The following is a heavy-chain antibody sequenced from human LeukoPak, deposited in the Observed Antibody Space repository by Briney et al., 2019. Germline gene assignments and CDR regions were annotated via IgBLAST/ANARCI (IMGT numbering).Heavy chain of an antibody. Sequence: RAGGSLRLSCAASGFTFSSDAMSWVRQAPGKGLEWVSTISHSDGTTYYTDSVKGRFTISRDNSKNTLSLQMNSLRAEDTAVYYCAKVRVASYYFDYWGQGALVTVSS. CDR1: GFTFSSDA. CDR2: ISHSDGTT. J-gene: IGHJ4*02. CDR3: AKVRVASYYFDY. D-gene: IGHD2-15*01. V-gene: IGHV3-23*01.